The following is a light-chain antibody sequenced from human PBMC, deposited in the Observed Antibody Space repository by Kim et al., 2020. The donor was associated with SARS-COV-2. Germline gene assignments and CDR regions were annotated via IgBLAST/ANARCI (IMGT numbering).Light chain of an antibody. CDR3: QQVESYPIT. Sequence: SAAVGDRVTITCRASQGISSHLAWYHQKPGKAPKLLIYAASTLQSGVPSRFSGSGSGTDFSLTISSLQPEDFATYYCQQVESYPITFGGGTKVEI. V-gene: IGKV1-9*01. CDR1: QGISSH. CDR2: AAS. J-gene: IGKJ4*01.